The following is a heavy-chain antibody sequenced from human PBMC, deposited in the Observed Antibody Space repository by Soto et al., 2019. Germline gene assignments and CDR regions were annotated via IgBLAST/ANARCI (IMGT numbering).Heavy chain of an antibody. J-gene: IGHJ4*02. Sequence: EVQLLESGGDLVQPGGSLRLSCAASGFTFSTYAMSWVRQAPGKGLDWVSAIIGSGGSTYYADSVKGRFTISRDNYKDTLYLQMNSLRAEDTAVYYCAKDLKWQQLTRGNFDYWGQGTLVTVSS. D-gene: IGHD6-13*01. CDR2: IIGSGGST. CDR3: AKDLKWQQLTRGNFDY. V-gene: IGHV3-23*01. CDR1: GFTFSTYA.